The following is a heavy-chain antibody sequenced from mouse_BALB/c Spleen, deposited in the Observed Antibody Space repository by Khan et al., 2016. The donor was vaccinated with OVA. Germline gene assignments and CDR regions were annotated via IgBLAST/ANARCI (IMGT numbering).Heavy chain of an antibody. V-gene: IGHV5-17*02. CDR3: ATSYNYGYYFDC. Sequence: EVELVESGGGLVQPGGSRKLSCAASGFTFSSYAMHWVRQAPEKGLEWVAYISGDSSNINYEDTVKGRFTISRDNPKNTLFLQMTSLMSEDTAMYSCATSYNYGYYFDCWGPGTTLTVSS. CDR2: ISGDSSNI. D-gene: IGHD1-1*01. CDR1: GFTFSSYA. J-gene: IGHJ2*01.